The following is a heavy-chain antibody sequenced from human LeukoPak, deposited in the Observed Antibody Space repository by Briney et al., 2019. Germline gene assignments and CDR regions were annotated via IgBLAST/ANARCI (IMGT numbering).Heavy chain of an antibody. CDR1: GGTFSSYA. Sequence: ASVKVSCKASGGTFSSYAISWVRQAPGQGLEWMGGIIPIFGTANYAQKFQGRVTITADEPTSTAYMELSSLRSEDTAIYYCARGKGYSYVYGTDYWGQGTLVTVSS. CDR2: IIPIFGTA. V-gene: IGHV1-69*13. J-gene: IGHJ4*02. D-gene: IGHD5-18*01. CDR3: ARGKGYSYVYGTDY.